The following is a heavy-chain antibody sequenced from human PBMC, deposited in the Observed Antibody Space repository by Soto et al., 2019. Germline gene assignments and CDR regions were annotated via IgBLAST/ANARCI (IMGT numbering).Heavy chain of an antibody. CDR3: ARVAITLIRGLKVDFYSMDV. Sequence: QLVQSGGEVKEPGASVQVSCKASGYTFNNYGITWVRQAPGQGFEWLGWISVYNGNKNYAEKVQGGVSMTAGTSTSTAHMELLILQSDDTAVYFCARVAITLIRGLKVDFYSMDVWGQGTTVTVS. CDR2: ISVYNGNK. CDR1: GYTFNNYG. J-gene: IGHJ6*02. V-gene: IGHV1-18*01. D-gene: IGHD3-10*01.